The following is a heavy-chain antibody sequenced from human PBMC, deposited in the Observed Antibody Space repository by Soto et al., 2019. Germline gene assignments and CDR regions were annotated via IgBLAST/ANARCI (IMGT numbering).Heavy chain of an antibody. CDR2: IYYSGST. CDR3: ARALILTGYYIHDALDI. V-gene: IGHV4-59*01. J-gene: IGHJ3*02. CDR1: GGSISSYY. Sequence: QVQLQESGPGLVKPSETLSLTCTVSGGSISSYYWSWIRQPPGKGLEWIGYIYYSGSTNYNPSLKCRVTISVDTSKNQFSLKLSSVTAADTAVYYCARALILTGYYIHDALDIWGQGTMVTVSS. D-gene: IGHD3-9*01.